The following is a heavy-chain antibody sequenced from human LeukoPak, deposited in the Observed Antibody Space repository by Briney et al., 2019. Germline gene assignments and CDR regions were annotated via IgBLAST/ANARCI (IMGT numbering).Heavy chain of an antibody. CDR2: ISSSGSTI. J-gene: IGHJ4*02. V-gene: IGHV3-48*03. D-gene: IGHD3-10*01. CDR3: ATDYYYGSGTFDY. Sequence: GGSLRLSCAASGFTFSSYEMNWVRQAPGKGLEWVSYISSSGSTIHYADSVKGRFTVSRDNAKNSLYLQMNSLRAEDTAVYYCATDYYYGSGTFDYWGQGTLVTVSS. CDR1: GFTFSSYE.